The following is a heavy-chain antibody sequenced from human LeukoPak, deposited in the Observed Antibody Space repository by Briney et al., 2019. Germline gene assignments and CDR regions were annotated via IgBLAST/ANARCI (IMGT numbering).Heavy chain of an antibody. D-gene: IGHD1-1*01. V-gene: IGHV4-59*01. CDR1: GGSISSYY. J-gene: IGHJ4*02. Sequence: SETLSLTCTVSGGSISSYYWSWLRQPPGKGLEWFGYIYYSGSTNYNPSLKSRVTISVDTSKNQFSLKRSSVTAADTAVYYCARARYPGLFDYWGQGTLVTVSS. CDR3: ARARYPGLFDY. CDR2: IYYSGST.